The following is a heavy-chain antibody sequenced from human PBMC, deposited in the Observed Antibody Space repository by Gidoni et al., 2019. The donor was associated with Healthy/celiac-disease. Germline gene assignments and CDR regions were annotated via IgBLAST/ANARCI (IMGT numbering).Heavy chain of an antibody. D-gene: IGHD2-8*01. Sequence: QLQLQESGPGLVKPSETLSLTCTVSGGSISSSSYYWGWIRQPPGKGLEWIGSIYYSGSTYYNPSLKSRVTISVDTSKNQFSLKLSSVTAADTAVYYCARHLNWFGPYCTNGVCALNWFDPWGQGTLVTVSS. V-gene: IGHV4-39*01. CDR3: ARHLNWFGPYCTNGVCALNWFDP. CDR1: GGSISSSSYY. CDR2: IYYSGST. J-gene: IGHJ5*02.